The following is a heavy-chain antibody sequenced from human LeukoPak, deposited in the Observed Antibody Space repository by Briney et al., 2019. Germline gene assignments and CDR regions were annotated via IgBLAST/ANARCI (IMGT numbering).Heavy chain of an antibody. CDR3: AKDPDSSGYYLFNYFDY. Sequence: GRSLRLSCAASGFTLSSYSMNWVRQAPGKGLEWVSYISSSSSTIYYADSVKGRFTISRDNAKNSLYLQMNSLRAEDTAVYYCAKDPDSSGYYLFNYFDYWGQGTLVTVSS. J-gene: IGHJ4*02. CDR1: GFTLSSYS. V-gene: IGHV3-48*01. CDR2: ISSSSSTI. D-gene: IGHD3-22*01.